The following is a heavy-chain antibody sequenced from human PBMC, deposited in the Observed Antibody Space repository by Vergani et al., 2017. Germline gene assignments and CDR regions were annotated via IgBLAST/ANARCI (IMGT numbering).Heavy chain of an antibody. CDR1: GFTFSSYA. V-gene: IGHV3-23*01. CDR3: ARGLVVVTPRGYFDL. CDR2: ISGSGGST. J-gene: IGHJ2*01. D-gene: IGHD2-21*02. Sequence: EVQLLESGGGLVQPGGSLRLSCAASGFTFSSYAMSWVRQAPGKGLEWVSAISGSGGSTYYADSVKGRFTISRDNARNSLYLQMDSLRDEDTAVYYCARGLVVVTPRGYFDLWGRGTLVTVSS.